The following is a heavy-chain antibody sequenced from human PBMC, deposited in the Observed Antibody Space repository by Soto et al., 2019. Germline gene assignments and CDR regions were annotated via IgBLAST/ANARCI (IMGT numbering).Heavy chain of an antibody. CDR2: IYPGDSDT. Sequence: HGESLKISCKGSGYSFTSYWIGWVRQMPGKGLEWMGIIYPGDSDTRYSPSFQGQVTISADKSISTAYLQWSSLKASDTAMYYCARQDCSGGSCLFPNAFDIWGQGTMVTVSS. CDR1: GYSFTSYW. J-gene: IGHJ3*02. D-gene: IGHD2-15*01. V-gene: IGHV5-51*01. CDR3: ARQDCSGGSCLFPNAFDI.